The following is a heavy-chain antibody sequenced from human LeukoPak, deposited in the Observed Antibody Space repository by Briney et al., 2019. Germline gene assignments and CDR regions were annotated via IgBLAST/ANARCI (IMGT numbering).Heavy chain of an antibody. D-gene: IGHD3-22*01. Sequence: ASVKVSCKASGYTFTSYGISWVRQAPGQGLEWMGWISAYNGNTNYAQKLQGRVTMTTDTSTSTAYMALRSLRSDDTAVYYCARDGSYYDSSGYYWAYYFDYWGQGTLVTVSS. CDR1: GYTFTSYG. J-gene: IGHJ4*02. CDR2: ISAYNGNT. CDR3: ARDGSYYDSSGYYWAYYFDY. V-gene: IGHV1-18*01.